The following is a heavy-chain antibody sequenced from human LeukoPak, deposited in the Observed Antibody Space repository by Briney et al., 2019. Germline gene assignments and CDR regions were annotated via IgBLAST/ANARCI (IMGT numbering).Heavy chain of an antibody. D-gene: IGHD2-21*02. V-gene: IGHV1-18*01. CDR2: ISAYNGYT. CDR3: ARDFAHRRVVTTHIGLDP. J-gene: IGHJ5*02. CDR1: GYTFNSYG. Sequence: ASVKVSRKTSGYTFNSYGISWVRQAPGQGLEWMGWISAYNGYTNYAQKLQGRVTMTTDASTSTAYMELRSLRSDDTAVYYCARDFAHRRVVTTHIGLDPWGQGTLVTVSS.